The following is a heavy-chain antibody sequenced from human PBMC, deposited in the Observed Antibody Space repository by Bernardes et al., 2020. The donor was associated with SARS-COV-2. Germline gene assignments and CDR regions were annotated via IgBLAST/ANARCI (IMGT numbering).Heavy chain of an antibody. CDR1: GFTFSSYW. Sequence: GGSLRLSCAASGFTFSSYWMSWVRQAPGKGLEWVANINHVGGEAYYADSVKGRFTISRDNAKNSLYLQMNSLRAEDTAVYYCATLAAAGPRTYYYYGMDVWGQGTTVTVSS. CDR3: ATLAAAGPRTYYYYGMDV. J-gene: IGHJ6*02. D-gene: IGHD6-13*01. CDR2: INHVGGEA. V-gene: IGHV3-7*01.